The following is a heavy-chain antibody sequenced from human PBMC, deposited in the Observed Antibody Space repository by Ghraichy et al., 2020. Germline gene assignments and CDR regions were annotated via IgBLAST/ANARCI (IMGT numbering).Heavy chain of an antibody. CDR3: SKDERGYYESGNYGWFVP. Sequence: GGSLRLSCAASGFTFSSYAMAWVRQTPGKGLEWVSVISGSGDSTYYADSVKGRFTIARDNSKNTLYLQVNSLRAEDTALYYCSKDERGYYESGNYGWFVPWGQGPLVTVSS. D-gene: IGHD3-10*01. V-gene: IGHV3-23*01. CDR1: GFTFSSYA. J-gene: IGHJ5*02. CDR2: ISGSGDST.